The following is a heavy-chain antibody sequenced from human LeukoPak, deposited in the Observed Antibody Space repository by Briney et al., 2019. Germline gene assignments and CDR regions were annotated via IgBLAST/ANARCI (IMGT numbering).Heavy chain of an antibody. CDR3: AKARHSSSWAYYFDY. CDR1: GFTFSSYG. J-gene: IGHJ4*02. Sequence: GGSLRLSCAASGFTFSSYGMHWVRQAPGKGLEWVAFIRYDGSNKYYADSVKGRFTISRDNSKNTLYLQMNSLRAEDTAVYYCAKARHSSSWAYYFDYWGQGTLVTVSS. V-gene: IGHV3-30*02. D-gene: IGHD6-13*01. CDR2: IRYDGSNK.